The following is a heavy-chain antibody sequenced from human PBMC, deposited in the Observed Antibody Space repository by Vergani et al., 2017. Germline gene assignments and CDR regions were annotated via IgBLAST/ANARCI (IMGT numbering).Heavy chain of an antibody. D-gene: IGHD3-22*01. CDR1: GGSIRSTFYY. CDR2: IYYSGST. J-gene: IGHJ2*01. CDR3: AREGYYDSSGSSSPPGGWYFDL. V-gene: IGHV4-39*07. Sequence: QLQLQESDPGLVKPSETLSLTCTVSGGSIRSTFYYWGWIRQPPGKGLEWIGTIYYSGSTYYNPSLKSRVTISVDTSKNQFSLKLSSVTAADTAVYYCAREGYYDSSGSSSPPGGWYFDLWGRGTLVTVSS.